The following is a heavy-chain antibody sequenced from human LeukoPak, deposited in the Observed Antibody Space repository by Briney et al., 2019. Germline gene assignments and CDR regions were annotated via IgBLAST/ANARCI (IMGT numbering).Heavy chain of an antibody. CDR1: GYTFTSYY. V-gene: IGHV1-46*01. Sequence: GASVKVSCKASGYTFTSYYMHWVRQAPGQGLEWMGIINPSGGSTSYAQKSQGRVTMTRDTSTSTVYMELSSLRSEDTAVYYCARDLPSGAAAGTPYYFDYWGQGTLVTVSS. D-gene: IGHD6-13*01. CDR2: INPSGGST. J-gene: IGHJ4*02. CDR3: ARDLPSGAAAGTPYYFDY.